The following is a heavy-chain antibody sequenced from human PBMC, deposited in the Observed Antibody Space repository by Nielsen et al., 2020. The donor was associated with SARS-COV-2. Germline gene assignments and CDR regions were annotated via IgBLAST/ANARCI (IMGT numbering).Heavy chain of an antibody. CDR3: AREPYSSSWYGDY. Sequence: ASVKVSCKASGYTFTSYAMHWVRQAPGQRLEWMGWINAGNANTKYSQKFQGRVTITRDTSASTAYMELSSLRSEDTAVYYCAREPYSSSWYGDYWGQGTLVTVSS. CDR2: INAGNANT. D-gene: IGHD6-13*01. V-gene: IGHV1-3*01. CDR1: GYTFTSYA. J-gene: IGHJ4*02.